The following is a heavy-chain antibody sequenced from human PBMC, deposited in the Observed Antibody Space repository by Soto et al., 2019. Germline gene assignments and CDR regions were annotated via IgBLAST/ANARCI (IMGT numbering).Heavy chain of an antibody. Sequence: SVKVSCKASGGTFSSYAISWVRQAPGQGLEWMGGIIPIFGTANYAQKFQGRVTITADESTSTAYMELSSLRSEDTAVYYCARGVAHPAYYYSGMGVWGQGTTVTVSS. CDR2: IIPIFGTA. J-gene: IGHJ6*02. V-gene: IGHV1-69*13. CDR1: GGTFSSYA. D-gene: IGHD2-15*01. CDR3: ARGVAHPAYYYSGMGV.